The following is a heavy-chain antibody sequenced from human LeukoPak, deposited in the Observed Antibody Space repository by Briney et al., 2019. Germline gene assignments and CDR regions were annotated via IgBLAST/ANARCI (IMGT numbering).Heavy chain of an antibody. V-gene: IGHV4-34*01. CDR1: GGSFSFYY. D-gene: IGHD6-6*01. CDR3: ARRGGKYSSSSINY. Sequence: PSETLSLTCAVSGGSFSFYYWTWIRQPPGKGLEWIGEINHSGKANYNPSLKSRVAMTVDTSKSQFSLNLTSLTAADTAVYYCARRGGKYSSSSINYWGQGTLVTVSS. J-gene: IGHJ1*01. CDR2: INHSGKA.